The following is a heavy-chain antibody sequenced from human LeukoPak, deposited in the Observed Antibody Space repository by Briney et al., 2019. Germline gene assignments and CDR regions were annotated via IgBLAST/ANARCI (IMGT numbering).Heavy chain of an antibody. CDR1: GYTFTGYY. V-gene: IGHV1-8*02. Sequence: GASVKVSCKASGYTFTGYYMHWVRQAPGQGLEWMGWINPNSGNTGYAQKFQGRVTMTRNTSISTAYMELSSLRSEDTAVYYCARGLWGGPDYWGQGTLVTVSS. CDR2: INPNSGNT. D-gene: IGHD3-16*01. J-gene: IGHJ4*02. CDR3: ARGLWGGPDY.